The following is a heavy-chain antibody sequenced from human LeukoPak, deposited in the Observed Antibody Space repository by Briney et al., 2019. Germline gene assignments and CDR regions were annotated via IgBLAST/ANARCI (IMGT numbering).Heavy chain of an antibody. V-gene: IGHV1-2*02. CDR3: ARRFTTIAAAGTSLSY. J-gene: IGHJ4*02. CDR2: INPNSGGT. CDR1: GYTFTGYY. D-gene: IGHD6-13*01. Sequence: ASVKVSCKASGYTFTGYYMHWVRQAPGQGLEWMGWINPNSGGTHYAQKFQGRVTMTRDTSISTAYMDLSRLRPDDTAVYYCARRFTTIAAAGTSLSYWGQGTLVTVSS.